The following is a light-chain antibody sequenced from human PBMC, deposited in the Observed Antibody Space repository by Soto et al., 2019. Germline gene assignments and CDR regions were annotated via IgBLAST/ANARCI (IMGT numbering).Light chain of an antibody. J-gene: IGKJ5*01. CDR3: HQRNVWPPIT. CDR2: GAS. V-gene: IGKV3-11*01. Sequence: EIVLTQSPGTLSLSPGERATLSCRASQSVGSSLSWYQQKPGQAPRLLFYGASNKATAIPDRFSGSGSGTDFTLTISSLEPEDFAVYYCHQRNVWPPITFGQGTRLEIK. CDR1: QSVGSS.